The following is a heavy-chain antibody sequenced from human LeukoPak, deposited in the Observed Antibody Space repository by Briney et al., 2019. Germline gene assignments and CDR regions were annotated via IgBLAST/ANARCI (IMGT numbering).Heavy chain of an antibody. CDR1: GFTFSSYA. D-gene: IGHD4-23*01. CDR3: AKAMSTVITPLDY. Sequence: GGSLRLSCAASGFTFSSYAMNWVRQAPGKGLEWVSGISGRGDSRYYADSVKGRFTISRDNSENTLYLQTNSLRAEDTAVYFCAKAMSTVITPLDYWGQGTLVTVSS. J-gene: IGHJ4*02. V-gene: IGHV3-23*01. CDR2: ISGRGDSR.